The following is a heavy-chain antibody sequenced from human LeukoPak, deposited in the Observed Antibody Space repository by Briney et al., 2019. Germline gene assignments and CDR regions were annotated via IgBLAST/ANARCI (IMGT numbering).Heavy chain of an antibody. CDR1: GLTFSSYS. CDR2: ISSSSSTI. V-gene: IGHV3-48*04. Sequence: GGSLRLSCAASGLTFSSYSMNWVRQAPGKGLEWVSYISSSSSTIYYADSVKGRFTIFRDNAKNSLYLQMNSLRAEDTAVYYCARDQYVYGDGYNLADYWGQGTLVTVSS. CDR3: ARDQYVYGDGYNLADY. D-gene: IGHD5-24*01. J-gene: IGHJ4*02.